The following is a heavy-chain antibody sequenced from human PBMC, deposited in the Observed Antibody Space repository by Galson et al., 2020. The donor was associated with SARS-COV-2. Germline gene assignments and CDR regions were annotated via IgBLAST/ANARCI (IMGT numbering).Heavy chain of an antibody. CDR3: ARWYSSGWYGGFDY. V-gene: IGHV4-34*01. Sequence: SETLSLTCAVYGGSFSGYYWSWIRQPPGKGLEWIGEINHSGSTNYNPSLKSRVTISVDTSKNQFSLKLSSVTAADTAVYYCARWYSSGWYGGFDYWGQGTLVTVSS. D-gene: IGHD6-19*01. CDR2: INHSGST. J-gene: IGHJ4*02. CDR1: GGSFSGYY.